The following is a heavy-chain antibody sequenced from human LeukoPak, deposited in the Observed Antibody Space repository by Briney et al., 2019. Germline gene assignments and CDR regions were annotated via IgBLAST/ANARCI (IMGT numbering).Heavy chain of an antibody. J-gene: IGHJ3*02. Sequence: SKTLSLTCSVSGGSISSYYWTWFRQPPGKGLEWIGYIYYSGSTSYNPSLKSRVTISLDTSKNQFSLKLSSVTAADTAFYYCARYIVSYPHDAFDIWGQGTMVTVSS. V-gene: IGHV4-59*01. CDR2: IYYSGST. D-gene: IGHD2-15*01. CDR3: ARYIVSYPHDAFDI. CDR1: GGSISSYY.